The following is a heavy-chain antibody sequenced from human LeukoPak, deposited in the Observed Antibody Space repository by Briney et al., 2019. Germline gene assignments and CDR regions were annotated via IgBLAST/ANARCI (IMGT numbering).Heavy chain of an antibody. CDR2: ISSSGSTI. J-gene: IGHJ4*02. CDR3: ARDLISKIWFGESCLDY. D-gene: IGHD3-10*01. Sequence: GGSLRLSCAASGFTFSSYEMNWVRQAPGEGLEWVSYISSSGSTIYYADSVKGRFTISRDNAKNSLYLQMNSLRAEDTAVYYCARDLISKIWFGESCLDYWGQGTLVTVSS. V-gene: IGHV3-48*03. CDR1: GFTFSSYE.